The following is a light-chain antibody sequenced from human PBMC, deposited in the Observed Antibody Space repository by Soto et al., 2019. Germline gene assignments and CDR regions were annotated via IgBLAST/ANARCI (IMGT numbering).Light chain of an antibody. J-gene: IGLJ3*02. Sequence: QSALTQPASVSGSPGQSITISCTGTSSDVGGYNYVSWYQQYPGKAPKLMIYEVSNRPSGVSNRFSGSKSGNTASLTISGLQAEDEADFYCCSYAGSYTLWVFGGGTKLTVL. CDR3: CSYAGSYTLWV. CDR1: SSDVGGYNY. V-gene: IGLV2-14*01. CDR2: EVS.